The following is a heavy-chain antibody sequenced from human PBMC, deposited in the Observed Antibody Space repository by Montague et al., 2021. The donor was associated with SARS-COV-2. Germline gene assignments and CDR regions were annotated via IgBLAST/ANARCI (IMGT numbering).Heavy chain of an antibody. V-gene: IGHV4-59*01. J-gene: IGHJ4*02. D-gene: IGHD5-12*01. CDR2: IYYSGST. CDR3: ARTRGYDPLCDF. Sequence: SETLSLTCTVSGGSISSNFWSWIRQPPGKGLEWIGYIYYSGSTNYNPSLKSRVTISVDTSKKQFSLQLSSVTAADTAVYYCARTRGYDPLCDFWGQGTLVTVSS. CDR1: GGSISSNF.